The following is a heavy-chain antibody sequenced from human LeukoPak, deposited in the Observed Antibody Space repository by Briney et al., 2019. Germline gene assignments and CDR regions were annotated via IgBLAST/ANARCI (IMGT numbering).Heavy chain of an antibody. Sequence: GASVKVSCKVSGYTLTELSMHWVRQAPGKGLEWMGGFDPEDGETIYAQKFQGRLTMTEDTSTDTAYMELSSLRSEDTAVYYCATSYYYDSSGYYRSPDYWGQGTLVTVSS. CDR2: FDPEDGET. D-gene: IGHD3-22*01. J-gene: IGHJ4*02. V-gene: IGHV1-24*01. CDR1: GYTLTELS. CDR3: ATSYYYDSSGYYRSPDY.